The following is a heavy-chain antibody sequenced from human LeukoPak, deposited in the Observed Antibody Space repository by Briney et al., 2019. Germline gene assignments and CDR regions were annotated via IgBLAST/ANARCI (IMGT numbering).Heavy chain of an antibody. J-gene: IGHJ5*02. Sequence: PSETLSLTCNVFGVYISNHFWRSLRQPAGKGLEWIGRFYASETTYYNPSLMRRVTLSMDTSKNHFSLKLTSVTAADTAVYYCARTHCGGGSCDTFDPWGQGTLVTVSS. V-gene: IGHV4-4*07. CDR3: ARTHCGGGSCDTFDP. CDR2: FYASETT. CDR1: GVYISNHF. D-gene: IGHD2-21*01.